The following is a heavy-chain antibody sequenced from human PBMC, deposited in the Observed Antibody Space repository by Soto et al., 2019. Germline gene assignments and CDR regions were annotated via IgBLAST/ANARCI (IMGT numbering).Heavy chain of an antibody. D-gene: IGHD1-26*01. CDR2: INWNGVNI. CDR3: ARDEAFSAPYYLDY. V-gene: IGHV3-9*01. J-gene: IGHJ4*02. CDR1: GFSFDDYT. Sequence: EVQLVDSGGGLVQPGRSLRLSCAASGFSFDDYTMHWVRQVPGKGLEWVSSINWNGVNIAYADSVKGRFTISRDNAKNSLYLQMNSLRREDTALYYCARDEAFSAPYYLDYWGQGTLVIVS.